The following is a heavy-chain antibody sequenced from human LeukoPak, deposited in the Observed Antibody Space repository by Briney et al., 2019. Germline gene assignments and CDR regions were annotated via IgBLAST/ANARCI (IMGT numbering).Heavy chain of an antibody. D-gene: IGHD1-26*01. V-gene: IGHV3-33*01. CDR1: GFTFSSNG. CDR2: IYYDGNTQ. J-gene: IGHJ4*02. CDR3: ARWGAGRTSDY. Sequence: PGGSLRLSCAASGFTFSSNGMHWVRQAPGKGLEWVAVIYYDGNTQYYADSVKGRFTISRGNFKNTLFLQMNSLRADDTAVYYCARWGAGRTSDYWGQGTLVTVSS.